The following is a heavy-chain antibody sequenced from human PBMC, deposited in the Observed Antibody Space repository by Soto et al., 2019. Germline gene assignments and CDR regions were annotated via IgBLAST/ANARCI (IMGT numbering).Heavy chain of an antibody. Sequence: DVQLVESGGGVVQPGGSLRLSCAASGFIFRNYHMNWVRQAPGKGLEWVSYIRNSGNIIYYADSVKGRFTISRDNAKDSLYLQMNCLRDEDTAVYYCTRQNIEHSSGWYPWGQGTLVTVSS. CDR3: TRQNIEHSSGWYP. V-gene: IGHV3-48*02. CDR2: IRNSGNII. D-gene: IGHD6-13*01. CDR1: GFIFRNYH. J-gene: IGHJ5*02.